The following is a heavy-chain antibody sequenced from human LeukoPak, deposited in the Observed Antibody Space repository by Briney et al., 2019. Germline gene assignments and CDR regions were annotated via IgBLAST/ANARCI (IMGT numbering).Heavy chain of an antibody. V-gene: IGHV3-23*01. CDR1: GFTFSSYS. D-gene: IGHD3-9*01. CDR3: AKGGNGLRYFDWRPPTAAFDI. J-gene: IGHJ3*02. Sequence: VGALRLPCAASGFTFSSYSMSWVLQAPGKGLEGVSAISGSGGGHYYAESVTGRFTISRDNSKNALYMQMSSLRAEDTAVYDCAKGGNGLRYFDWRPPTAAFDIWGQGTMVTVSS. CDR2: ISGSGGGH.